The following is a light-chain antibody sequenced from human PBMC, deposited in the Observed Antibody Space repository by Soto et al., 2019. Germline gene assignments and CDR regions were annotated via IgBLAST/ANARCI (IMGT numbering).Light chain of an antibody. Sequence: QSALTQPASVSGSPGQSITISCTGTSSDVGTYNYVSWYQQHPGKAPKVMIYEVTYRPSGVSNRFSGSKSGNTASLTISGLQAEDEAEYYCSSYTGSSTLYAFGTGTKVTVL. V-gene: IGLV2-14*01. CDR1: SSDVGTYNY. CDR2: EVT. J-gene: IGLJ1*01. CDR3: SSYTGSSTLYA.